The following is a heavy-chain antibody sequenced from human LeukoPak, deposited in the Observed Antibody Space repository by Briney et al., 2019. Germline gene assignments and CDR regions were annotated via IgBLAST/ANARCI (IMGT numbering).Heavy chain of an antibody. CDR3: ARGEISEFDY. Sequence: KPSETLSLTCTVSGGSISSGSYYWSWIRQPPGKGLEWIGRIYTSGSTNYNPSLKSRVTISVDTSKNQFSLKLSSVTAADTAVYYCARGEISEFDYWGQGTLVTVSP. V-gene: IGHV4-61*02. CDR2: IYTSGST. D-gene: IGHD2/OR15-2a*01. J-gene: IGHJ4*02. CDR1: GGSISSGSYY.